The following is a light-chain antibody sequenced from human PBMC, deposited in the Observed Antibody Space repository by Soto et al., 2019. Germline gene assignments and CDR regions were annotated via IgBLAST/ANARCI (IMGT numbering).Light chain of an antibody. J-gene: IGLJ1*01. Sequence: QSVLTQPASVSGSPGQSITISCTGTSSDVGGYNYVSWYQQHPGKAPKLMIYEVSNRPSGVSNRFSGSKSGNTASLTISGLQAEDEADYYCQAWDSSTAVFGTGTKLTVL. CDR1: SSDVGGYNY. V-gene: IGLV2-14*01. CDR2: EVS. CDR3: QAWDSSTAV.